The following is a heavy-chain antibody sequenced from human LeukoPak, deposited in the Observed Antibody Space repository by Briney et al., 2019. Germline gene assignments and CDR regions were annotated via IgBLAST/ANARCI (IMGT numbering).Heavy chain of an antibody. D-gene: IGHD6-25*01. J-gene: IGHJ6*03. Sequence: SVKVSCKASGGTFSSYAISCVRQAPGQGLEWMGGIIPIFGTANYAQKFQGRVTITTDESTSTAYMELSSLRSEDTAVYYCARGGYSSGHYYYYYMDVWGKGTTVTVSS. CDR1: GGTFSSYA. CDR2: IIPIFGTA. V-gene: IGHV1-69*05. CDR3: ARGGYSSGHYYYYYMDV.